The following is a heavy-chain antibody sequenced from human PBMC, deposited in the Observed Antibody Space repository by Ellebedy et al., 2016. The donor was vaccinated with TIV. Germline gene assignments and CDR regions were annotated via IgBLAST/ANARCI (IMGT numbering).Heavy chain of an antibody. CDR3: ARYSGSGTYYRNGMDI. CDR1: GYTFIDYG. J-gene: IGHJ6*02. CDR2: VSAYSGNT. Sequence: AASVKVSCKSSGYTFIDYGISWVRQAPGQGLDWMGWVSAYSGNTNYAEHLQGRVTMTTDTSTDTAYMELRSLRSDDTAVYYCARYSGSGTYYRNGMDIWGQGTTVTVSS. V-gene: IGHV1-18*01. D-gene: IGHD3-10*01.